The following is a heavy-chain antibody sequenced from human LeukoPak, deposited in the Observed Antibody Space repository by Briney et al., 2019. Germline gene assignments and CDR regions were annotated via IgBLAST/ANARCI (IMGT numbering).Heavy chain of an antibody. CDR1: GFTFSSYS. CDR3: ARVKYCSSTSCCTFDY. Sequence: GGSLRLSCAASGFTFSSYSMNWVRQALGEGLEWVSSISSSSSYIYYADSVKGRFTISRDNAKNSLYLQMNSLRAEDTAVYYCARVKYCSSTSCCTFDYWGQGTLVTVSS. J-gene: IGHJ4*02. CDR2: ISSSSSYI. D-gene: IGHD2-2*02. V-gene: IGHV3-21*01.